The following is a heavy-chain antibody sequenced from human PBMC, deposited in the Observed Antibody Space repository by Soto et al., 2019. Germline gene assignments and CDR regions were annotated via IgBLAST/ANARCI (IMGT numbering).Heavy chain of an antibody. CDR3: ARDGPTGSTDFDY. CDR1: GYTFTSYA. Sequence: ASVKVSCKASGYTFTSYAMHWVRQAPGQRLEWMGWINAGNGRTKYSQKFEGRATITRDTSANIAYLELSSLRSEDTAVYYCARDGPTGSTDFDYWGQGSLVTVSS. V-gene: IGHV1-3*01. CDR2: INAGNGRT. D-gene: IGHD1-7*01. J-gene: IGHJ4*02.